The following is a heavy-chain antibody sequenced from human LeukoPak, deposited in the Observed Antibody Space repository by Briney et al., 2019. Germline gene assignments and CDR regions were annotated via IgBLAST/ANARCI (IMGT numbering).Heavy chain of an antibody. CDR3: AKKYCSTTSCYLHDAFDI. CDR1: GFTVSSNE. Sequence: GGSLRLSCAASGFTVSSNEMSWVRQAPGKGLEWVSSISGGSTYYADSRKGRFTISRDNSKNTLHLQMNSLRAEDTAVYYCAKKYCSTTSCYLHDAFDIWGQGTMVTVSS. D-gene: IGHD2-2*01. CDR2: ISGGST. V-gene: IGHV3-38-3*01. J-gene: IGHJ3*02.